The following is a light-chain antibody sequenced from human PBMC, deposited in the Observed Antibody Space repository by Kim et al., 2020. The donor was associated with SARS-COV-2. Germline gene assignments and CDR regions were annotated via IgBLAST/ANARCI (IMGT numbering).Light chain of an antibody. CDR2: DVI. CDR1: SSDVGGYNY. V-gene: IGLV2-14*04. J-gene: IGLJ2*01. Sequence: GQSFTISWTGTSSDVGGYNYVSWYQQHPGKAPKLMIYDVIRRPSGVSNRFSGSKSGNTASLIISGLQAEDEAEYYCSSFTSISNVIFGGGTQLTVL. CDR3: SSFTSISNVI.